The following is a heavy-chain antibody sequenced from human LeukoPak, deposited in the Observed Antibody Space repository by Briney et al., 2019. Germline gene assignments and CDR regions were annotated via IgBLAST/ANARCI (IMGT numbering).Heavy chain of an antibody. Sequence: GGSLRLSCAASGFTFSSYWMSWVRQAPGKGLEWVANIKQDGSEKYYVDSVKGRFTISRDNAKNSLYLQMNSLRAEDTAVYYCARDQYYYDSSGYRLVGAFDIWGRGTMVTVSS. V-gene: IGHV3-7*01. CDR2: IKQDGSEK. J-gene: IGHJ3*02. D-gene: IGHD3-22*01. CDR3: ARDQYYYDSSGYRLVGAFDI. CDR1: GFTFSSYW.